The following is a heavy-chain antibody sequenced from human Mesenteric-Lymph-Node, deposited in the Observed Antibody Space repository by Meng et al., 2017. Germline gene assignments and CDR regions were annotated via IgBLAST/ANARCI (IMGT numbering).Heavy chain of an antibody. CDR1: GGSISSYY. D-gene: IGHD3-10*01. Sequence: SETLSLTCTVSGGSISSYYWSWIRQPAGKGLEWIGRIYTSGSTNYNPSLKSRVSISVDTSKTQFSLKMSSVTAADTAVYYCARGRGSAYFDYWGQGMLVTVSS. CDR3: ARGRGSAYFDY. CDR2: IYTSGST. V-gene: IGHV4-4*07. J-gene: IGHJ4*02.